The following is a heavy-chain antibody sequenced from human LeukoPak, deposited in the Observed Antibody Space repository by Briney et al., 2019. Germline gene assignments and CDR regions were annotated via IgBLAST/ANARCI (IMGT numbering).Heavy chain of an antibody. J-gene: IGHJ4*02. Sequence: GGSLRLSCAASGFTFSGYAMHWVRQAPGKGLEWVAVISHDGSNKYYADSVKGRFTISRDDARNSLYLQMNSLRAEDTAVYYCAKDILAAGLFFDYWGQGTLVTVSS. V-gene: IGHV3-30-3*01. D-gene: IGHD6-13*01. CDR1: GFTFSGYA. CDR3: AKDILAAGLFFDY. CDR2: ISHDGSNK.